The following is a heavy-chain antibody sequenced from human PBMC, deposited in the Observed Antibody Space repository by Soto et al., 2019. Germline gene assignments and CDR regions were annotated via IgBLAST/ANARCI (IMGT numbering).Heavy chain of an antibody. CDR3: TRLISPVGARTS. J-gene: IGHJ4*02. D-gene: IGHD2-15*01. CDR2: IYPGDSDT. Sequence: GESLKISCKGSGYIFTDYWIAWVRQMPGKAPEWMGIIYPGDSDTRYSPSFKGQVTISADKSINTAYLQWSSLKASDTAMYYCTRLISPVGARTSWGQGTLVTVYS. V-gene: IGHV5-51*01. CDR1: GYIFTDYW.